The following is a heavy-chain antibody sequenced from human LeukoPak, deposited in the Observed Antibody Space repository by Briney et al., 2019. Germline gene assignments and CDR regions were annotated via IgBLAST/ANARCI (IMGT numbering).Heavy chain of an antibody. Sequence: ASVKVSCKASGYTFTSYYMHRVRQAPGQGLEWMGIINPSGGSTSYAQKFQGRVTMTRDTSTSTVYMELSSLRSEDTAVYYCARTYRYDSSGYYSLYYWGQGTLVTVSS. J-gene: IGHJ4*02. V-gene: IGHV1-46*01. CDR1: GYTFTSYY. CDR2: INPSGGST. CDR3: ARTYRYDSSGYYSLYY. D-gene: IGHD3-22*01.